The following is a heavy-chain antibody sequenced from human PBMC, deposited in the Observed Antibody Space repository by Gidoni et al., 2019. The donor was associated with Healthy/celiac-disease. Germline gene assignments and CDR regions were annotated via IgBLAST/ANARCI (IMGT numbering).Heavy chain of an antibody. CDR2: INHSGST. Sequence: QVQLQQWGAGLLKPSETLSLTCAVYGGSFSGYYWSWIRQPPGKGLEWIGEINHSGSTNYNPSLKCRVTISVDTSKNQFSLKLSSVTAADTAVYYCARGPRYDFWSGYYRGVYYFDYWGQGTLVTVSS. CDR1: GGSFSGYY. J-gene: IGHJ4*02. CDR3: ARGPRYDFWSGYYRGVYYFDY. D-gene: IGHD3-3*01. V-gene: IGHV4-34*01.